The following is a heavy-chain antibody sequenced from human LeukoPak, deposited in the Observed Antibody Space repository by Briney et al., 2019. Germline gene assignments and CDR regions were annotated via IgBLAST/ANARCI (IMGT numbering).Heavy chain of an antibody. CDR2: ISYDGGNK. CDR1: ELTFGSHS. D-gene: IGHD5-18*01. CDR3: ARDNGYRNGHAFDF. J-gene: IGHJ4*02. V-gene: IGHV3-30-3*01. Sequence: GGSLDLSWEASELTFGSHSITWFRQAPAKGLEWWDLISYDGGNKYYADSVEGRFTISRDNSKNTLYLQVNSLRGEDTGVYYCARDNGYRNGHAFDFWGQGTLVTVSS.